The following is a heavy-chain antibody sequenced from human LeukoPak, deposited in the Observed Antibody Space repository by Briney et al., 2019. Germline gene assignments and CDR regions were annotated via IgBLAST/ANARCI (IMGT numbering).Heavy chain of an antibody. V-gene: IGHV1-69*13. CDR3: ARSHAARLSEAFDY. J-gene: IGHJ4*02. CDR2: IIPIFGTA. D-gene: IGHD6-25*01. Sequence: SVKVSCKASGGTFSSYAISWVRQAPGQGLEWMGGIIPIFGTANNAQRFLGRVTITADESTSTAYMELSSLRSEDTAVYYCARSHAARLSEAFDYWGQGTLVTVSS. CDR1: GGTFSSYA.